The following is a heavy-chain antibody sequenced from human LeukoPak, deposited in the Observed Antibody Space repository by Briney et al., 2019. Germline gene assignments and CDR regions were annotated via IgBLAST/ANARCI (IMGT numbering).Heavy chain of an antibody. V-gene: IGHV4-38-2*02. CDR2: IYHSGST. D-gene: IGHD3-3*01. CDR3: ARDRQYYDFWSGEGAFDI. J-gene: IGHJ3*02. CDR1: GGSISSGYY. Sequence: SETLSLTCTVSGGSISSGYYWGWIRQPPGKGLEWIGSIYHSGSTYYNPSLKSRVTISVDTSKNQFSLKLSSVTAADTAVYYCARDRQYYDFWSGEGAFDIWGQGAMVTVSS.